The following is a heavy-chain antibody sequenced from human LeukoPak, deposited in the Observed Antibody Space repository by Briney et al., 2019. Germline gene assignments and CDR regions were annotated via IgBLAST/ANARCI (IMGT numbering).Heavy chain of an antibody. CDR1: GFTFSSYA. V-gene: IGHV3-23*01. CDR3: AIRGTSVTTAHN. CDR2: ISAGGGTT. Sequence: GGSLRLSSAGSGFTFSSYAVSWVRQAPGMGLEWVSAISAGGGTTYYADSVKGRFTISRDNSRNTLYLQMNSLRAEDTAVYYCAIRGTSVTTAHNWGQGTLVTVSS. J-gene: IGHJ4*02. D-gene: IGHD4-17*01.